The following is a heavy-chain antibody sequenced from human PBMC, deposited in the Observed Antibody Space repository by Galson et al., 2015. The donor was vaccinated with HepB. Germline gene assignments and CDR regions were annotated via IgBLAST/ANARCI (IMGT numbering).Heavy chain of an antibody. CDR3: AGPSSGSSWYYFDY. J-gene: IGHJ4*02. CDR1: GFTFSSYA. Sequence: SLRLSCAASGFTFSSYAMHWVRQAPGKGLEWVAVISYDGSNKYYADSVKGRFTISRDNSKNTLYLQMNSLRAEDTAVYYCAGPSSGSSWYYFDYWGQGTLVTVSS. CDR2: ISYDGSNK. V-gene: IGHV3-30-3*01. D-gene: IGHD6-13*01.